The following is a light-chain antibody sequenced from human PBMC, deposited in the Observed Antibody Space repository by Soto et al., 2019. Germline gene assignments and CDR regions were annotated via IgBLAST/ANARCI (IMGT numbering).Light chain of an antibody. J-gene: IGKJ2*01. CDR3: QQYNGYST. CDR1: QSISSW. V-gene: IGKV1-5*01. CDR2: DAS. Sequence: DIQMTQSPSTLSASVGDRVTITCRASQSISSWLAWYQQKPGKAPKLLIYDASSLESGVPSRFGGSGSGTDFTLTISSLQPDAFANYYCQQYNGYSTFGPGTKVDIK.